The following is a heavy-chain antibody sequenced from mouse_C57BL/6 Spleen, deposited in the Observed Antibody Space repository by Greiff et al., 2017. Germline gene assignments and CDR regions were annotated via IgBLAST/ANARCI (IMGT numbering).Heavy chain of an antibody. V-gene: IGHV2-5*01. Sequence: VKLVESGPGLVQPSQSLSITCTVSGFSLTSYGVHWVRQSPGKGLEWLGVIWRGGSTDYNAAFMSRLSITKDNSKSQVFFKMNSLQADDTAIYYCASYYGSTSGYFDVWGTGTTVTVSS. CDR2: IWRGGST. CDR1: GFSLTSYG. CDR3: ASYYGSTSGYFDV. J-gene: IGHJ1*03. D-gene: IGHD1-1*01.